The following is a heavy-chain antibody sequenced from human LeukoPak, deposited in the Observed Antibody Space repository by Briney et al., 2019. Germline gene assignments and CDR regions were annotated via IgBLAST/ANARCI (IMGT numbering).Heavy chain of an antibody. CDR2: ITPILGIA. CDR1: GGTFSSYT. CDR3: ASSADYDFWSGPYNWFDP. D-gene: IGHD3-3*01. J-gene: IGHJ5*02. V-gene: IGHV1-69*02. Sequence: SVKVSCKASGGTFSSYTISWVRQAPGQGLEWMGRITPILGIANYAQKFQGRVTVTADKSTSTAYMELSSLRSEGTAVYYCASSADYDFWSGPYNWFDPWGQGTLVTVSS.